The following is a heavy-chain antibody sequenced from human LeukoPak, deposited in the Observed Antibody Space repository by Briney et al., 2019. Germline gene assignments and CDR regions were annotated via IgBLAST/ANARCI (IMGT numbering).Heavy chain of an antibody. CDR2: ISASGYST. D-gene: IGHD1-7*01. J-gene: IGHJ4*02. V-gene: IGHV3-23*01. Sequence: GGSLRLSCAASGFTFSSYAMSWVRQAPGKGLEWVSAISASGYSTYYADSVKGRFTVSRDNSKKTLYLQMNSLRAEDTAIFYCAKDVYNWNFYFDYWGQGTLVTVSS. CDR1: GFTFSSYA. CDR3: AKDVYNWNFYFDY.